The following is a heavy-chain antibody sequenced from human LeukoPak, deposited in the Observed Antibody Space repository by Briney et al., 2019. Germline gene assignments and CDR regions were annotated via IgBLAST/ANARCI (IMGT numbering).Heavy chain of an antibody. CDR2: IYTSGST. CDR1: GGSISSYY. V-gene: IGHV4-4*07. J-gene: IGHJ6*03. CDR3: ARVVPAAIPYYYMDV. D-gene: IGHD2-2*01. Sequence: SETLSLTCTVSGGSISSYYWSWIRQPAGKGLEWIGRIYTSGSTNYNPSLKSRVTMSVDTSKNQFSLKLSSVTAADTAVYYCARVVPAAIPYYYMDVWGKGTTVIVSS.